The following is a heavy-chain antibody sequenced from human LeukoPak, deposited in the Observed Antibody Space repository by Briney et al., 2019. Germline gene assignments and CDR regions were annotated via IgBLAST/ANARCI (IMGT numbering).Heavy chain of an antibody. CDR2: IYSGGST. CDR3: AKLREWELPDLFDY. V-gene: IGHV3-53*01. Sequence: GGSLRLSCTVSGFTVSSDSMSWVRQAPGKGLEWVSFIYSGGSTHYSDSVKGRFTISRDNSKNTLYLQMNSLRAEDTAVYYCAKLREWELPDLFDYWGQGTLVTVSS. D-gene: IGHD1-26*01. CDR1: GFTVSSDS. J-gene: IGHJ4*02.